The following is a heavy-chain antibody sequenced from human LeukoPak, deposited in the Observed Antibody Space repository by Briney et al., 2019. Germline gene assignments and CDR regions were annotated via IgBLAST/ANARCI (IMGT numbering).Heavy chain of an antibody. CDR2: IYYSGSC. CDR3: ARVPRSYYYYYYMDV. CDR1: GGSISGYH. J-gene: IGHJ6*03. V-gene: IGHV4-59*01. Sequence: PSETLSLTCNVSGGSISGYHWSWIRQPPGKGLEWLGYIYYSGSCNYNPSLKSRVTMSADTSKNQFSLKLSSVTAADTAVYYCARVPRSYYYYYYMDVWGKGTTVTVSS.